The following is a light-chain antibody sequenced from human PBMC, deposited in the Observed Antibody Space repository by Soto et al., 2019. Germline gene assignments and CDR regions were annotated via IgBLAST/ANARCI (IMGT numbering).Light chain of an antibody. CDR3: QQYGGSPRT. Sequence: EIVMAQSPATLSLSLGDRATVSCRASQSITNKLAWYQQKPGQAPRLLIHTASTRATGIPARFSGSGSGTEFSLTISSLQSEDFAVYYCQQYGGSPRTFGQGTKVDIK. V-gene: IGKV3-15*01. CDR2: TAS. CDR1: QSITNK. J-gene: IGKJ1*01.